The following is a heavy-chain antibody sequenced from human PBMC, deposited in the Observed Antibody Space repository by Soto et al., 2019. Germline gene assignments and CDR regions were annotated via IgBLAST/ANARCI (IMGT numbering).Heavy chain of an antibody. CDR3: AKDDDFWSGYSPYYLVY. V-gene: IGHV3-23*01. CDR1: GFTFSSYA. J-gene: IGHJ4*02. D-gene: IGHD3-3*01. Sequence: GGSLRLSCAASGFTFSSYAMSWVRQAPGKGLEWVSAISGSGGSTYYADSVKGRFTISRDNSKNTLYLQMNSLRAEDTAVYYCAKDDDFWSGYSPYYLVYWGQGTLVTVSS. CDR2: ISGSGGST.